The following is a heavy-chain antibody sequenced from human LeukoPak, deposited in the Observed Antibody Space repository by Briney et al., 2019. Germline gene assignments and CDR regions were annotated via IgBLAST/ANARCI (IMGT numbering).Heavy chain of an antibody. D-gene: IGHD4-17*01. CDR2: ISGYNGNT. J-gene: IGHJ4*02. CDR1: GYLFTSNG. Sequence: GASVNVSCRASGYLFTSNGVTWLRQAPGQGPEWMGWISGYNGNTNYAQKHQGGVTMTTDTSTSTAYMELRSLTSDDTAVYYCARGHYGVFDSWGQGTLVTVSS. V-gene: IGHV1-18*01. CDR3: ARGHYGVFDS.